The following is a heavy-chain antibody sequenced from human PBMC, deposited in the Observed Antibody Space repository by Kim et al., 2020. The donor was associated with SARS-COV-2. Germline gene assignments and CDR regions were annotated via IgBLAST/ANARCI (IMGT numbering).Heavy chain of an antibody. Sequence: SETLSLTCTVSGASVSRITTYWSWIRQPPGKGLEWIGYIYYSGSTNYNPSLRSRVTISLDTSKNQLSLKLSSVTAADTAVYYCARRYINGYYSYDAFDIWGQGTLVIVSS. CDR2: IYYSGST. CDR3: ARRYINGYYSYDAFDI. J-gene: IGHJ3*02. D-gene: IGHD3-22*01. CDR1: GASVSRITTY. V-gene: IGHV4-61*01.